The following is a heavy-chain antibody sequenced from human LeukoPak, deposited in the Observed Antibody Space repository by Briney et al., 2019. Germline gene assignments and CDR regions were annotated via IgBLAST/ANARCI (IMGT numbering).Heavy chain of an antibody. Sequence: PGGSLRLSCAASGFTFSNSWMSWVRQAPGKGLEWMANIRQDGSEKYYVDSVKGRFTISRDNAKNSLYLQMNSLRAEDTAVYYCAKLGAARHGDYWGQGTLVTVSS. CDR3: AKLGAARHGDY. CDR2: IRQDGSEK. CDR1: GFTFSNSW. V-gene: IGHV3-7*03. D-gene: IGHD6-6*01. J-gene: IGHJ4*02.